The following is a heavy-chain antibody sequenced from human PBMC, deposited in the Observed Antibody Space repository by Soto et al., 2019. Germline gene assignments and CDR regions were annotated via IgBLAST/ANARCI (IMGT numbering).Heavy chain of an antibody. J-gene: IGHJ4*02. CDR1: GFRFSSYG. Sequence: GGSLRLSCAASGFRFSSYGMHWVRQAPGKGLEWVAVISDDGSKKNFGDFVKGRFTISRDNSKNTLDLQMNSLRVEDTAVYYCAKLWGNNDYDSGGYNTPGYWGQGTLVTVSS. CDR3: AKLWGNNDYDSGGYNTPGY. D-gene: IGHD3-22*01. V-gene: IGHV3-30*18. CDR2: ISDDGSKK.